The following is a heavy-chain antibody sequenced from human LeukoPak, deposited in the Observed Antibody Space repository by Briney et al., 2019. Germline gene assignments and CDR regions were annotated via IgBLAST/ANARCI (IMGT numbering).Heavy chain of an antibody. CDR2: ISYDGSNK. V-gene: IGHV3-30*18. CDR3: AKSPLGAAAGTGWFDP. J-gene: IGHJ5*02. Sequence: PGASLRLSCAASGFTFSSYAMSWVRQAPGKGLEWVAVISYDGSNKYYADSVKGRFTISRDNSKNTLYLQMNSLRAEDTAVYYCAKSPLGAAAGTGWFDPWGQGTLVTVSS. D-gene: IGHD6-13*01. CDR1: GFTFSSYA.